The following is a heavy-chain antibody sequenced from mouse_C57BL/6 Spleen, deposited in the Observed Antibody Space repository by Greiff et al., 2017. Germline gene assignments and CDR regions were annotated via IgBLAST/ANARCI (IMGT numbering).Heavy chain of an antibody. Sequence: EVQLQQSGPELVKPGASVKIPCKASGYTFTDYNMDWVKQSHGKSLEWIGDINPNNGGTIYNQKFKGKATLTVDKSSSTAYMELRSLTSEDTAVYYCARGTYYYGSSPPAFDVWGTGTTVTVSS. CDR1: GYTFTDYN. J-gene: IGHJ1*03. D-gene: IGHD1-1*01. CDR3: ARGTYYYGSSPPAFDV. CDR2: INPNNGGT. V-gene: IGHV1-18*01.